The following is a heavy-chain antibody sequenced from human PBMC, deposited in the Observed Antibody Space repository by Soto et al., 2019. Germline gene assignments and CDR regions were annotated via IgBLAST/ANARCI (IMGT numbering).Heavy chain of an antibody. CDR1: GFSLSTSGVG. J-gene: IGHJ4*02. CDR2: IYWDDDK. CDR3: AHRQWLGHIDY. V-gene: IGHV2-5*02. D-gene: IGHD6-19*01. Sequence: QITLKESGPTLVKPTQTLTLTCSFSGFSLSTSGVGVGWIRQPPGKALEWVALIYWDDDKHYSPSLKSRLTVTKDTSKNRVVLTMTNMDPMDTATYYCAHRQWLGHIDYWGQGTLVTVSS.